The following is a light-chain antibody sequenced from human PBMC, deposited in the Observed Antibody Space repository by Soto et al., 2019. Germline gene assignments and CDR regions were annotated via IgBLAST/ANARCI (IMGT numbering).Light chain of an antibody. V-gene: IGKV1-5*01. CDR2: DAS. CDR3: QQYNSDSMYT. CDR1: QSISSW. J-gene: IGKJ2*01. Sequence: DIQMTQSPSTLSASVGDRVTITCRASQSISSWLAWYQQKPGKAPKLLIYDASNLESGVPSRFSGSGSGTEFTLAISSLQPDDFATYYCQQYNSDSMYTFGQGTKLEIK.